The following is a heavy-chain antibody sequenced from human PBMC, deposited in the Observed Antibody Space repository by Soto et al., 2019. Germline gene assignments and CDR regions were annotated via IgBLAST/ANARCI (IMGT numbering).Heavy chain of an antibody. CDR2: IYWDDDK. CDR1: GFSLSTSGVG. V-gene: IGHV2-5*02. Sequence: QITLKESGPTLVKPTQTLTLTCTFSGFSLSTSGVGVGWIRHPPGKTLEWLALIYWDDDKPYSPSLKSRRTITKNTSKSQVVLTMTNIDPVETATYYCAHSRTVTVPFDYWGQGTLVAV. D-gene: IGHD4-17*01. J-gene: IGHJ4*02. CDR3: AHSRTVTVPFDY.